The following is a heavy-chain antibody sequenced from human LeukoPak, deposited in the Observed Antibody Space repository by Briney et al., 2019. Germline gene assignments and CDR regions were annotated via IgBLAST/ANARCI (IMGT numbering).Heavy chain of an antibody. Sequence: GGSLRLSCAASGFTFSSYAMSWVRQAPGKGLEWVADISYDGNNGYYADSVKGRFTISRDNSKNTLYLQMNSLRVEDTAVYYCAKIAAPGKTYFDYWGQGTLVTVSS. J-gene: IGHJ4*02. CDR3: AKIAAPGKTYFDY. CDR2: ISYDGNNG. D-gene: IGHD6-13*01. V-gene: IGHV3-30-3*02. CDR1: GFTFSSYA.